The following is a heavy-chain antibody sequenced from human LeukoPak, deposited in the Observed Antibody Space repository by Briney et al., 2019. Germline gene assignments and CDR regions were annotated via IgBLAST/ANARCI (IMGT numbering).Heavy chain of an antibody. J-gene: IGHJ5*02. Sequence: PGGSLRLSCAASGFSFSNYAMSWVRQAPGKGLEWVSVISYGGLSTYYADSVKGRFTISRDNSKNTLHLQMNSLRAEDTAVYYCAKGRYSYAFESSDSWGQGTLVTVSS. V-gene: IGHV3-23*01. CDR3: AKGRYSYAFESSDS. CDR1: GFSFSNYA. CDR2: ISYGGLST. D-gene: IGHD5-18*01.